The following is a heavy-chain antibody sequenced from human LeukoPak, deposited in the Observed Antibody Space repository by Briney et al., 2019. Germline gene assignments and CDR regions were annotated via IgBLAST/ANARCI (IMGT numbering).Heavy chain of an antibody. V-gene: IGHV4-39*07. J-gene: IGHJ4*02. CDR2: INHSGST. CDR3: ASYRLDGDSSGYYWSFDY. D-gene: IGHD3-22*01. Sequence: PSETLSLTCTVSGGSISSNSYYWSWIRQPPGKGLEWIGEINHSGSTNYNPSLKSRVTISVDTSKNQFSLKLSSVTAADTAVYYCASYRLDGDSSGYYWSFDYWGQGTLVTVSS. CDR1: GGSISSNSYY.